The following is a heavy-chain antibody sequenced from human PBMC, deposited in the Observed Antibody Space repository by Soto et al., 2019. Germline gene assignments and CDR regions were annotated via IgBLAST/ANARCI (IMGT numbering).Heavy chain of an antibody. D-gene: IGHD3-9*01. J-gene: IGHJ5*02. V-gene: IGHV4-39*01. Sequence: PSETLSLTCTVSGGSISSSSCYWGWIRQPPGKGLEWIGSIHYSGSTYYNPSLKSRVTISVDTSKNQFSLKLSSVTAADTAVYYCARHGGSRTELTGYYDVGRNWFDPWGQGTLVTVSS. CDR2: IHYSGST. CDR1: GGSISSSSCY. CDR3: ARHGGSRTELTGYYDVGRNWFDP.